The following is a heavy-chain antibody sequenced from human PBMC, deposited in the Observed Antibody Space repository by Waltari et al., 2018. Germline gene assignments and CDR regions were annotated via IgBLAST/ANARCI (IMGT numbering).Heavy chain of an antibody. Sequence: EVQLLESGGGLVQPGGSLRLSCAASGFTFSSYAMSWVRQAPGKGLEWVSAISVSGGSTYYADSVKGRFTISRDNSKNTLYLQMNSLRAEDTAVYYCANGYLRDYVPWFDYWGQGTLVTVSS. CDR2: ISVSGGST. CDR1: GFTFSSYA. CDR3: ANGYLRDYVPWFDY. D-gene: IGHD4-17*01. J-gene: IGHJ4*02. V-gene: IGHV3-23*01.